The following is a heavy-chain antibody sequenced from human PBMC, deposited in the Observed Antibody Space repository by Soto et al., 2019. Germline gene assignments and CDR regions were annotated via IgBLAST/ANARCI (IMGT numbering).Heavy chain of an antibody. CDR1: GSTFSRYA. D-gene: IGHD3-10*01. V-gene: IGHV3-23*01. CDR3: ARAAGSSYFDY. CDR2: ISGSGINT. Sequence: EVQLLESGGGLVQPGGSLRLSCAASGSTFSRYAMSWVRQAPGKGLEWVSGISGSGINTYYADSVKGRFTISRDNSKNTLYLQMNSLRAEATAVYYCARAAGSSYFDYWGQGTLVTVSS. J-gene: IGHJ4*02.